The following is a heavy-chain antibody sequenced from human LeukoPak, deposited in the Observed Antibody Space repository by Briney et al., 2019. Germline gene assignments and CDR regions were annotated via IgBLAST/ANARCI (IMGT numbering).Heavy chain of an antibody. CDR3: AKDPRGSGWYYFDY. CDR2: ISGSGGST. V-gene: IGHV3-23*01. J-gene: IGHJ4*02. CDR1: GFTFSSYA. D-gene: IGHD6-19*01. Sequence: GGSLRLSCAASGFTFSSYAMSWVRQAPGKGLEWVSAISGSGGSTYYADSVKGRFTISRDNSKNTLYLQMNSLRAEDTAVYYCAKDPRGSGWYYFDYWAREPWSPSPQ.